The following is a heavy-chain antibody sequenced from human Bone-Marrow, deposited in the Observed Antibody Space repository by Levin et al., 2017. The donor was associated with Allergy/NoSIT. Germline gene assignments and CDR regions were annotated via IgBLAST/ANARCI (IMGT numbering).Heavy chain of an antibody. CDR2: IYPGDSDT. V-gene: IGHV5-51*01. J-gene: IGHJ6*03. CDR3: ARQSVVLVSSNMQYYYYYMDV. D-gene: IGHD2-2*01. CDR1: GYNFTSDW. Sequence: GESLKISCKASGYNFTSDWIGWVRQMPGKGLEWMGIIYPGDSDTRYSPSFQGQVTISADKSIDTAYLQWGSLKASDTAMYYCARQSVVLVSSNMQYYYYYMDVWGKGTKVTVSS.